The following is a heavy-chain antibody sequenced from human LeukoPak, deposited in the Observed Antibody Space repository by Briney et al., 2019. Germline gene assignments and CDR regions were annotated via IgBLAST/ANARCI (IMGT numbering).Heavy chain of an antibody. V-gene: IGHV3-15*01. D-gene: IGHD2-15*01. J-gene: IGHJ5*02. CDR3: TTEGYCSGGSCLYGDYVWFDP. CDR2: IKSKTDGGTT. Sequence: PGGSLRLSCAASGFTFSSYWMSWVRQAPGKGLEWVGRIKSKTDGGTTDYAAPVKGRFTISRDDSKNTLYLQMNSLKTEDTAVYYCTTEGYCSGGSCLYGDYVWFDPWGQGTLVTVSS. CDR1: GFTFSSYW.